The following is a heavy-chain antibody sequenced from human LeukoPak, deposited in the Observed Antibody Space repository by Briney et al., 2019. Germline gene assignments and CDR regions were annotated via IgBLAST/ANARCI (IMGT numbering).Heavy chain of an antibody. CDR2: IIPIFGTA. Sequence: GSSVKLSCQASGGTFSSYAISWVRQAPGQGLEWMGGIIPIFGTANYAQKFQGRVTITADKSTSTAYMELSSLRAEDTAVYYCARDNSVRDEAWWFNPWGQGTLVTVST. V-gene: IGHV1-69*06. CDR1: GGTFSSYA. J-gene: IGHJ5*02. D-gene: IGHD5-24*01. CDR3: ARDNSVRDEAWWFNP.